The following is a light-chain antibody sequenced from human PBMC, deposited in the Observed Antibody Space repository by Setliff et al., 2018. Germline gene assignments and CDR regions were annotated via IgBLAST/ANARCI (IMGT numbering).Light chain of an antibody. CDR2: EIS. Sequence: QSVLTQPPSASGSPGQSLIISCAGTSRDVGSSTFVSWYQQHPGKAPKLLIYEISKRPSGVPDRFSGSKSGNTASLTVSGLQAEDEADYYCSSYAGTNNPDVFGSGTKVTVL. J-gene: IGLJ1*01. V-gene: IGLV2-8*01. CDR3: SSYAGTNNPDV. CDR1: SRDVGSSTF.